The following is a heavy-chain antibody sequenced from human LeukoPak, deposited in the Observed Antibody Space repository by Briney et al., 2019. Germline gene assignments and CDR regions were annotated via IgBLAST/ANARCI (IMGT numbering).Heavy chain of an antibody. D-gene: IGHD5-12*01. CDR3: ARSRGVYSGYDFDY. V-gene: IGHV4-30-4*01. Sequence: SETLSLTCTVSGGSISSGDYYWSWIRQPPEKGLEWIGYIYYSGSTYYNPSLKSRVIISVDTSKNQFSLKLSSVTAADTAVYYCARSRGVYSGYDFDYWGQGTLVTVSS. CDR2: IYYSGST. CDR1: GGSISSGDYY. J-gene: IGHJ4*02.